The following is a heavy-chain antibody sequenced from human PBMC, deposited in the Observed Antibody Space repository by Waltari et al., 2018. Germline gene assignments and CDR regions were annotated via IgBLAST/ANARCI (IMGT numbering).Heavy chain of an antibody. J-gene: IGHJ4*02. D-gene: IGHD3-10*01. Sequence: EVQLVESGGGLVQPGRSLRLSCTASGFTFGDYAMSWFRQAPGKGLEWVGFIISKAYGGTTEYAASVKGRFTISRDDAKSIAYLQMNSLKTEDTAVYYCTRAEVTYYYGSGSYYNAPDYWGQGTLVTVSS. V-gene: IGHV3-49*03. CDR1: GFTFGDYA. CDR2: IISKAYGGTT. CDR3: TRAEVTYYYGSGSYYNAPDY.